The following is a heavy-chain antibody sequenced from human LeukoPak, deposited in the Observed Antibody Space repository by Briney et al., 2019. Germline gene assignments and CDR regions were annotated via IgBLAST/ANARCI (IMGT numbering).Heavy chain of an antibody. CDR3: ARVGSATTVTLIDY. D-gene: IGHD4-17*01. CDR2: IYYSGST. CDR1: GGSISSGDYY. V-gene: IGHV4-30-4*01. Sequence: SQTLSLTCSVSGGSISSGDYYWSWIRQPPGKGLGWIGYIYYSGSTYYNPSLKSRVTISVDTSKNQFSLKLSSVTAADTAVYYCARVGSATTVTLIDYWGQGTLVTVSS. J-gene: IGHJ4*02.